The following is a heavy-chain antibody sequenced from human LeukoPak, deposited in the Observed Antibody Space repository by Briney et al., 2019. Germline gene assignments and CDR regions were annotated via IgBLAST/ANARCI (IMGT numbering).Heavy chain of an antibody. D-gene: IGHD2-2*03. CDR3: ARGWILDYFDY. CDR2: IYYSGST. CDR1: GGSISSSSYY. V-gene: IGHV4-39*07. J-gene: IGHJ4*02. Sequence: SETLSLTCTVSGGSISSSSYYWGWIRQPPGKGLEWIGSIYYSGSTYYNPSLKSRVTISVDTSKNQFSLKLSSVTAADTAVYYCARGWILDYFDYWGQGTLVTVSS.